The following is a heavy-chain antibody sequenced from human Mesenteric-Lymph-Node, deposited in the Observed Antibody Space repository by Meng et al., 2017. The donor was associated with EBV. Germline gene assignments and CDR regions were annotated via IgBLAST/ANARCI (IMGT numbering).Heavy chain of an antibody. V-gene: IGHV1-69*06. J-gene: IGHJ4*02. CDR3: AREPPQMCYFDY. CDR2: IIPLYPSL. CDR1: GGTFSNYA. Sequence: QVQLVQSGAEVKKPGSSVKVSCKTAGGTFSNYAINWVRQAPGQGLEWMGGIIPLYPSLSYAQKFQGRVTMTRDTSTSTVYMELSRLTSEDTAVYYCAREPPQMCYFDYWGQGTLVTVSS.